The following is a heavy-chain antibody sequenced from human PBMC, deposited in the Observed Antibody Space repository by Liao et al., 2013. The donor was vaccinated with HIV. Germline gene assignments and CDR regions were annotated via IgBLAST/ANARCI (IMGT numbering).Heavy chain of an antibody. Sequence: QVQLRESGPGLVKPSETLSLTCTVSGGSISNYYWNWVRQPAGKGLEWIGRIYASGDTNYNPSLKSRITMSVDTSKNQFSLKLSSVTAADTAVYYCAARITIFGVVIPHALDIWGQGTMVTVSS. CDR3: AARITIFGVVIPHALDI. CDR2: IYASGDT. D-gene: IGHD3-3*01. V-gene: IGHV4-4*07. J-gene: IGHJ3*02. CDR1: GGSISNYY.